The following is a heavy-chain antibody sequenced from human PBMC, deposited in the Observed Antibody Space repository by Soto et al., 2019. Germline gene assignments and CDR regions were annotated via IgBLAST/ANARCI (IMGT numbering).Heavy chain of an antibody. V-gene: IGHV4-31*03. D-gene: IGHD3-16*01. CDR2: IYYSGST. Sequence: QVQLQESGPGLVKPSQTLSLTCTVSGGSISSSGYYWSWIRQHPGKGLEWIGYIYYSGSTYYNPSLKRRVTRSVDTSKNQFSLKLSSVTAADTAGYYCARDRDGGTFDIWGQGTMVTVSS. CDR1: GGSISSSGYY. CDR3: ARDRDGGTFDI. J-gene: IGHJ3*02.